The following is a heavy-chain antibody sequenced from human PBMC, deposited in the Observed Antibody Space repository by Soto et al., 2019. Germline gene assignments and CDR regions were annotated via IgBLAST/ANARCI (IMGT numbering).Heavy chain of an antibody. V-gene: IGHV4-31*03. CDR3: ARDYYDSSGSAVGYFAY. CDR1: GGSISSGGYY. Sequence: SETLSLTCTVSGGSISSGGYYWSWIRQHPGKGLEWIGYIYYSGSTYYNPSLKSRVTISVDTSKNQFSLKLSSVTAADTAVYYCARDYYDSSGSAVGYFAYWGQGTLVTVSS. J-gene: IGHJ4*02. D-gene: IGHD3-22*01. CDR2: IYYSGST.